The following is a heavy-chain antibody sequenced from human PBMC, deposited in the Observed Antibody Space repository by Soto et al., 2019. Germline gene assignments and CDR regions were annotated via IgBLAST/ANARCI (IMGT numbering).Heavy chain of an antibody. J-gene: IGHJ4*02. CDR1: GFTFSRYA. Sequence: GESLRLSSGASGFTFSRYAMTWIRQASGKGLEWVSALSGIGISTYYTDPVNGRFTISRDNSKNTLYLQMNSLKAEDTAIYYCAKAGDYCSSTTCYAYFEYWGQGT. CDR2: LSGIGIST. D-gene: IGHD2-2*01. CDR3: AKAGDYCSSTTCYAYFEY. V-gene: IGHV3-23*01.